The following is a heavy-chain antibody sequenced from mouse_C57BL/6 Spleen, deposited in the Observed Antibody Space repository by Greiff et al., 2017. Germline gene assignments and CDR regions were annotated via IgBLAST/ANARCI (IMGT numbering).Heavy chain of an antibody. CDR3: ASSLYDYDGAWFAY. J-gene: IGHJ3*01. CDR1: GYTFTDYY. D-gene: IGHD2-4*01. CDR2: INPNNGGT. V-gene: IGHV1-26*01. Sequence: EVQLQQSGPELVKPGASVKISCKASGYTFTDYYMNWVKQSHGKSLEWIGDINPNNGGTSYNQKFKGKATLTVDKSSSTAYMELRSLTSEDSAVYYCASSLYDYDGAWFAYWGQGTLVTVSA.